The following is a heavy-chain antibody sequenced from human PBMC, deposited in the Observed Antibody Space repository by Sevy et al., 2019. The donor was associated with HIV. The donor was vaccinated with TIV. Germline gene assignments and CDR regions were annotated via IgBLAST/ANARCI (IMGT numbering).Heavy chain of an antibody. CDR2: INYSGST. CDR3: ARGRIFGGGYYCYGMDV. D-gene: IGHD3-3*02. J-gene: IGHJ6*02. CDR1: GGSISSYY. V-gene: IGHV4-59*01. Sequence: WETLSLTCTVSGGSISSYYWSWIRQPPGKELEWIGYINYSGSTNYNPSLKSRVTISVDTSKNQFSLKLSSVTAADTAVYYCARGRIFGGGYYCYGMDVWGQGTTVTVSS.